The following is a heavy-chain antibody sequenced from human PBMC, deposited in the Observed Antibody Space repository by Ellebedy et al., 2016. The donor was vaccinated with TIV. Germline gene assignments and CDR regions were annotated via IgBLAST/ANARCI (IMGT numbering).Heavy chain of an antibody. D-gene: IGHD6-6*01. V-gene: IGHV1-3*01. J-gene: IGHJ5*02. Sequence: AASVKVSCKASGYTFTXYAMHWVRQAPGQRLEWMGWINAGNGNTKYSQKFQGRVTITRDTSASTAYMELRSLRSDDTAVYYCAREANHIIAARPMGWFDPWGQGTLVTVSS. CDR1: GYTFTXYA. CDR2: INAGNGNT. CDR3: AREANHIIAARPMGWFDP.